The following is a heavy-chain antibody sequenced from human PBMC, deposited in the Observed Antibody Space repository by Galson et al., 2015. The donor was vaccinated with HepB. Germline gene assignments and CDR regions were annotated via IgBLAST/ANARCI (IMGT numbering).Heavy chain of an antibody. D-gene: IGHD3-10*02. CDR3: VKDRGMGSAWHVLEH. V-gene: IGHV3-33*06. CDR1: GFNFGSYG. Sequence: SLRLSCAASGFNFGSYGMHWVRQAPGKGLEWVAVTWYDGTDKKYAESVKGRFTISRGNSKNTLYLQMNSVRVEDTAVYYCVKDRGMGSAWHVLEHWGQGALVTVSS. CDR2: TWYDGTDK. J-gene: IGHJ4*02.